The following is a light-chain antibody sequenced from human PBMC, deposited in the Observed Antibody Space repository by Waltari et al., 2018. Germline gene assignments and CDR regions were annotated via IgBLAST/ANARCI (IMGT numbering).Light chain of an antibody. Sequence: IVMTQSPTTLSLSPGERATLSCRASQSVSSRLAWYQQKPGQAPRLLIYSASTRATGIPDRCSGSGSGTEFTFSISSLEPEDVAVYFCQQESHWSYSFGQGTKVEIK. CDR3: QQESHWSYS. CDR2: SAS. CDR1: QSVSSR. V-gene: IGKV3D-15*01. J-gene: IGKJ2*03.